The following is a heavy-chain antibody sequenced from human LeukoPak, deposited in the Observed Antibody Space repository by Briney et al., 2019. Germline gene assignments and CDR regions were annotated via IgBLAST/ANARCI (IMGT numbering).Heavy chain of an antibody. Sequence: GESLKISCKGSGYSINNYWIGWVRQMPGKGLEWMGIIYPADSDIRYSPSFQGQVTISADKSISTASLQWSSLKASDTAMYYCARLSAVPRGEFDYWGQGTLVTVSS. V-gene: IGHV5-51*01. D-gene: IGHD3-16*01. CDR2: IYPADSDI. CDR1: GYSINNYW. J-gene: IGHJ4*02. CDR3: ARLSAVPRGEFDY.